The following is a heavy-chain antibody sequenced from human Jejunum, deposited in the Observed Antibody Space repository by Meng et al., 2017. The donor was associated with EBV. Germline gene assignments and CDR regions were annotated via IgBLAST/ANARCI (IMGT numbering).Heavy chain of an antibody. CDR2: IYHSGST. Sequence: QVQLQESGPGLVKPSGTLSLACAVSGDSSSSSNWWSWVRQPPGKGLEWIGEIYHSGSTNYNPSLKSRVTISVDKSKNQFSLKLSSVTAADTAVYYCARYGSGYFPALWHWGQGTLVTVSS. CDR3: ARYGSGYFPALWH. D-gene: IGHD3-3*01. CDR1: GDSSSSSNW. V-gene: IGHV4-4*02. J-gene: IGHJ4*02.